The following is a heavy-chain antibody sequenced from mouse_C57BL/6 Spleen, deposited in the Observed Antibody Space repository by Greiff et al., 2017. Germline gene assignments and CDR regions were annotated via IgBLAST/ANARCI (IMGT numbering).Heavy chain of an antibody. CDR2: IHPSDSDT. Sequence: QVQLKQPGAELVKPGASVKVSCKASGYTFTSYWMHWVKQRPGQGLEWIGRIHPSDSDTNYNQKFKGKATLTVDKSSSTAYMQLSSLTSEDSAVYYCAMEGGSSSFAYWGQGTLVTVSA. J-gene: IGHJ3*01. V-gene: IGHV1-74*01. CDR3: AMEGGSSSFAY. D-gene: IGHD1-1*01. CDR1: GYTFTSYW.